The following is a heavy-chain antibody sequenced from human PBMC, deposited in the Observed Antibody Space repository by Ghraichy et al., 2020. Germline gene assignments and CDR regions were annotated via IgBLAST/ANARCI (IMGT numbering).Heavy chain of an antibody. D-gene: IGHD5-18*01. V-gene: IGHV4-59*01. J-gene: IGHJ2*01. Sequence: SQTLSLTCTVSGGSISSYYWSWIRQPPGKGLEWIGYIYYSGSTNYNPSLKSRVTISVDTSKNQFSLKLSSVTAADTAVYYCARDRIQLWLGGLDLWGRGTLVTVSS. CDR3: ARDRIQLWLGGLDL. CDR2: IYYSGST. CDR1: GGSISSYY.